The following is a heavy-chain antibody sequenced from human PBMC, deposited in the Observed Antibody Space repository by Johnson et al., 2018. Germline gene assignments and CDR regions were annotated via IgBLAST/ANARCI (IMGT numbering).Heavy chain of an antibody. V-gene: IGHV3-30-3*01. J-gene: IGHJ3*01. CDR1: GVTLSNCI. D-gene: IGHD3-22*01. CDR2: ISHDEIDK. CDR3: AREAYSRGRAGILAS. Sequence: QVQLVESGGGVVQPGTSLRLSCGVSGVTLSNCIMHWVRQAPGKGLEWVALISHDEIDKQYGDSAKDRFTISRDISKNTVYLQMNSLGDEDTAVYYCAREAYSRGRAGILASWGQGTMVTVSS.